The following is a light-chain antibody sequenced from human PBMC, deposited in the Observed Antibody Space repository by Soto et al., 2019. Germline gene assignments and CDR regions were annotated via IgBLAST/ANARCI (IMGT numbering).Light chain of an antibody. CDR1: ERISHS. CDR3: QLSQQRRSWPPIA. J-gene: IGKJ5*01. Sequence: DIVLTQSPATLSLSPGNRVTLSCRANERISHSLAWYQQKPGQAPRILIYDASFRATGIPERFSGSGSGTAFTLSISSLEPEDFAVYYCQLSQQRRSWPPIAFGQGTRLEIK. V-gene: IGKV3-11*01. CDR2: DAS.